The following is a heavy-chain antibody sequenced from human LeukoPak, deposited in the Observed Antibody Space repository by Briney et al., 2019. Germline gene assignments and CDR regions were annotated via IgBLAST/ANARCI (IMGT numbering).Heavy chain of an antibody. J-gene: IGHJ2*01. CDR1: GYTFTSYG. D-gene: IGHD6-13*01. Sequence: GASVKVSCKASGYTFTSYGISWVRQAPGQGLEWMGWISAYNGNTNYAQKLQGRVTMTTDTSTSTAYMELRSLRSDDTAVYYCAREVGQQLVLTWYFDLWGRGTLVTVSS. CDR2: ISAYNGNT. CDR3: AREVGQQLVLTWYFDL. V-gene: IGHV1-18*01.